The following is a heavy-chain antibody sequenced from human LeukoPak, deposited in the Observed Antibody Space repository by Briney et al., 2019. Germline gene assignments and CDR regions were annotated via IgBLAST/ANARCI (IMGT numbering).Heavy chain of an antibody. CDR3: AKYCSGGSCYPNYGDYVGY. CDR2: ISGSGGST. J-gene: IGHJ4*02. CDR1: GFTFSSYS. Sequence: GGSLRLSCEGSGFTFSSYSMNWVRQAPGKGLEWVSAISGSGGSTYYADSVKGRFTISRDNSKNTLYLQMNSLRAEDTAVYYCAKYCSGGSCYPNYGDYVGYWGQGTLVTVSS. D-gene: IGHD2-15*01. V-gene: IGHV3-23*01.